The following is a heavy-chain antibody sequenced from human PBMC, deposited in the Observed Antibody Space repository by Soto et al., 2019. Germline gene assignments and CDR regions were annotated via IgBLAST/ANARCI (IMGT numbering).Heavy chain of an antibody. CDR1: GFTFNTFE. V-gene: IGHV3-23*01. Sequence: EVQLLESGGGLVQPGGSLRLSCAASGFTFNTFEMSWVRRAPGRGLEWVSFISDDGNRTYYADAVKGRFTISRDNSKYTLYLQMNSLTVEDTAVYACVKGGWLDFWGQGTLVTVSS. CDR3: VKGGWLDF. CDR2: ISDDGNRT. D-gene: IGHD3-16*01. J-gene: IGHJ5*01.